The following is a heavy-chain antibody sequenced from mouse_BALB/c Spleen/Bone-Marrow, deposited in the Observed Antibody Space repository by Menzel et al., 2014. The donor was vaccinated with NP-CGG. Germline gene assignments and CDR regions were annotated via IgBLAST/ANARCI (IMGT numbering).Heavy chain of an antibody. Sequence: QSGPGLVKPSQSLSLTCTVTGYSITSDYAWNWIRQFPGNKLEWMGYISYSGSTSYNPSLKSRISITRDTSKNQFFLQLNSVTTEDTATYYCARTTVASRYFDVWGAGTTVTVSS. CDR2: ISYSGST. CDR1: GYSITSDYA. J-gene: IGHJ1*01. D-gene: IGHD1-1*01. CDR3: ARTTVASRYFDV. V-gene: IGHV3-2*02.